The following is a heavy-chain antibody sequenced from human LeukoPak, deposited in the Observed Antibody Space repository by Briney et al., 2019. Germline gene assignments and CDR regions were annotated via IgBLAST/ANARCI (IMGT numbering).Heavy chain of an antibody. CDR1: GGSISSGNYY. D-gene: IGHD5-24*01. V-gene: IGHV4-61*02. CDR3: ARGKEGYRDY. J-gene: IGHJ4*02. Sequence: PSETLSLTCTVSGGSISSGNYYWSWIRQPAGKGLEWIGRIYSSGSSSYNPSLKSRVTISVDTPKNQVSLNLNSVTAADTAVYHCARGKEGYRDYWGQGTLVTVSS. CDR2: IYSSGSS.